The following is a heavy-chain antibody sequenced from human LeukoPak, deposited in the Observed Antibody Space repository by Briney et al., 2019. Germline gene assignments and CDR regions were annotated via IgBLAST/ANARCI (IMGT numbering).Heavy chain of an antibody. CDR1: GFTFSSYA. D-gene: IGHD3-10*01. CDR2: ISGSGGST. Sequence: GGSLRLSCAASGFTFSSYAMSWVRQAPGEGLEWVSAISGSGGSTYYADSVKGRFTISRDNSKNTLYLQMNSLRAEDTAVYYCAKGAGYYGSGSLPGGYWGQGTLVTVSS. V-gene: IGHV3-23*01. J-gene: IGHJ4*02. CDR3: AKGAGYYGSGSLPGGY.